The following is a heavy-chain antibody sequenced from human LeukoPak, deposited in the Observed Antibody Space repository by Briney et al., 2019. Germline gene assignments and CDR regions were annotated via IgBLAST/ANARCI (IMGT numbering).Heavy chain of an antibody. Sequence: PSETLSLTCTVSGGSISSSSYYWGWIRQPPGKGLEWIASIYYSGSTYYNPSLKSRVTISVDTSKNQFSLKLSSVTAADTAVYYCARLNGNYYYDSSGKYYFDYWGQGTLVTVSS. CDR2: IYYSGST. CDR3: ARLNGNYYYDSSGKYYFDY. CDR1: GGSISSSSYY. J-gene: IGHJ4*02. D-gene: IGHD3-22*01. V-gene: IGHV4-39*01.